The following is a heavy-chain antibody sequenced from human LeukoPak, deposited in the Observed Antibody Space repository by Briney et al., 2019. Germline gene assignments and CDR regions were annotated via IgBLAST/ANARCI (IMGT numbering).Heavy chain of an antibody. D-gene: IGHD3-3*01. CDR1: GYRFTDYY. CDR2: IHPNTGDT. J-gene: IGHJ4*02. V-gene: IGHV1-18*04. Sequence: GASVKVSCKASGYRFTDYYMHWVRQAPGQGLEWMGWIHPNTGDTNYAQKLQGRVTMTTDTSTSTAYMELRSLRSDDTAVYYCARDDYDFWSGYRFDYWGQGTLVTVSS. CDR3: ARDDYDFWSGYRFDY.